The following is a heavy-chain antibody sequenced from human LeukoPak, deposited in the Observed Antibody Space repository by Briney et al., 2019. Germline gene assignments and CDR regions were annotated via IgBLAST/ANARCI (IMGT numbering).Heavy chain of an antibody. CDR3: ARDPRITMVRGVTTPQFDY. J-gene: IGHJ4*02. Sequence: SVKVSCKASGGTFSSYAISWVRQAPGQGLEWMGRIIPILGIANYAQKFQGRVTITADKSTSSAYMELSSLRSEDTAVYYCARDPRITMVRGVTTPQFDYWGQGTLVTVSS. V-gene: IGHV1-69*04. D-gene: IGHD3-10*01. CDR2: IIPILGIA. CDR1: GGTFSSYA.